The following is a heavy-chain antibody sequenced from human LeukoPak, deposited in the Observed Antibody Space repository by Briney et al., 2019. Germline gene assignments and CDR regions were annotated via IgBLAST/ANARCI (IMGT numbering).Heavy chain of an antibody. CDR1: GFTFSSYG. Sequence: LRLSCAASGFTFSSYGMHWVRQAPGKGLEWVAVIWYDGSNKYYADSVKGRFTISRDNSKNTLYLQMNSLRAEDTAVYYCARTREGSSSSSEYFQHWGQGTLVTVSS. J-gene: IGHJ1*01. CDR3: ARTREGSSSSSEYFQH. V-gene: IGHV3-33*01. D-gene: IGHD6-6*01. CDR2: IWYDGSNK.